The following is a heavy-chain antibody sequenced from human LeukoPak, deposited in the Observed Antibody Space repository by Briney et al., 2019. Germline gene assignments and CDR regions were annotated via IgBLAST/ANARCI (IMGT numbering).Heavy chain of an antibody. D-gene: IGHD1-1*01. Sequence: ASVKVSCTASGYTFTSYGIRWVRPAPGQGLEWMGWISTYNGDTNYAQKLQGRVTMTKDTSTRTAYMELRSLRSDDTAVYYCERDHNWVVDYWGQGNLVTVSS. CDR2: ISTYNGDT. CDR3: ERDHNWVVDY. J-gene: IGHJ4*02. V-gene: IGHV1-18*01. CDR1: GYTFTSYG.